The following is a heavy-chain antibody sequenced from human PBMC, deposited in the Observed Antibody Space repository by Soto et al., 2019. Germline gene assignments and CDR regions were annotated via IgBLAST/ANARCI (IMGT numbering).Heavy chain of an antibody. CDR2: ISAYNGNT. D-gene: IGHD6-13*01. V-gene: IGHV1-18*04. Sequence: QVQLVQSGTEVKKPGASVKVSCKASGYTFTSYGISWVRQAPGQGLEWMGWISAYNGNTNYAQKLQGRVTMTTDTSTSTAYMELRSLRSDDTAVYYCARLRYSSSWLAYYGMDVWGQGTTVTVSS. CDR3: ARLRYSSSWLAYYGMDV. J-gene: IGHJ6*02. CDR1: GYTFTSYG.